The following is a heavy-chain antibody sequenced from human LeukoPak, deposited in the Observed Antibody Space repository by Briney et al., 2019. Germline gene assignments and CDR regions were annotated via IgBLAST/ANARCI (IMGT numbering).Heavy chain of an antibody. J-gene: IGHJ4*02. V-gene: IGHV3-30*04. CDR2: ISYDGSNK. CDR1: GFTFSNYA. CDR3: ARSPGIAVAATAY. Sequence: SGGSLRLSCAASGFTFSNYAMHWVRQAPGKGLEWVAVISYDGSNKYYADSVKGRFTISRDNSKNTLYLQMNSLRPEDTAVYYCARSPGIAVAATAYWGQGTLVTVSS. D-gene: IGHD6-19*01.